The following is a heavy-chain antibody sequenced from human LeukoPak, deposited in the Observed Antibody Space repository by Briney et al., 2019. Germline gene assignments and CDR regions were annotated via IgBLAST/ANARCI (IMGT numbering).Heavy chain of an antibody. CDR2: MNPNSGNT. D-gene: IGHD6-13*01. CDR3: ARMGLSGSSSEYFQH. CDR1: GRTFSIYA. J-gene: IGHJ1*01. Sequence: ASENLSCKSSGRTFSIYAISWVRQATGQGLEWMGWMNPNSGNTGYAQKFHGTVTMTRNTSISTAYMELSSLRSEDTAVYYCARMGLSGSSSEYFQHWGQGTLVTVSS. V-gene: IGHV1-8*02.